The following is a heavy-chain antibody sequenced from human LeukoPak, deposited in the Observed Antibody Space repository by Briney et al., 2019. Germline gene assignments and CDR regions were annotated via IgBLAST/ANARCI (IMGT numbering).Heavy chain of an antibody. J-gene: IGHJ4*02. CDR1: GFSINSNYY. CDR2: MFHSGDI. D-gene: IGHD3-16*01. Sequence: SETLSLTCSVSGFSINSNYYWGWVRQPPGKGLEWIGNMFHSGDIFHNPSLKGRVTMSVDTSKNQFFLKLTSVTAADTAVYYCARSWGNLYYFDYWGQGALVTVSS. CDR3: ARSWGNLYYFDY. V-gene: IGHV4-38-2*01.